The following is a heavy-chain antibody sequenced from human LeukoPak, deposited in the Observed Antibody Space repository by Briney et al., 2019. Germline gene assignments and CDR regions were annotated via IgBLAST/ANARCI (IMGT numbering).Heavy chain of an antibody. CDR1: GGSISSSSYY. CDR3: AREDMDGVGATYYFDY. V-gene: IGHV4-61*01. D-gene: IGHD1-26*01. CDR2: IYYSGST. J-gene: IGHJ4*02. Sequence: PSETLSLTCTVSGGSISSSSYYWSWIRQPPGKGLEWIGYIYYSGSTNYNPSLKSRVTISVDTSKNQFSLKPSSVTAADTAVYYCAREDMDGVGATYYFDYWGQGTLVTVSS.